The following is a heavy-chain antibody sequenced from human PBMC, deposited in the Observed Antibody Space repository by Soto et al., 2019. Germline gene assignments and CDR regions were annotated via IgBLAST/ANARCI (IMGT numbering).Heavy chain of an antibody. V-gene: IGHV4-34*01. CDR1: GGSFSGYY. Sequence: QVQLQQWGAGLLKPAETLSLTCAVYGGSFSGYYWSWIRQTPGKGLEWIGEINHSGSTNYNPSHQSRVTIAVDTSKNQCTLKWSSVTAADTALYYCARTLPFVGVVKTRGHGGHGALDTVS. J-gene: IGHJ4*01. CDR3: ARTLPFVGVVKTRGH. CDR2: INHSGST. D-gene: IGHD3-3*01.